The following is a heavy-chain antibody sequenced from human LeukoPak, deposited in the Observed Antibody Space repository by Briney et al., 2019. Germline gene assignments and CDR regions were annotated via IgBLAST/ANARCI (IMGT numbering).Heavy chain of an antibody. D-gene: IGHD2-21*01. V-gene: IGHV3-23*01. CDR1: GFTFSSFS. CDR3: VRDPPGEGVDY. Sequence: GGSLRLSCVASGFTFSSFSMSWVRQTPGKGLEWVSVITGSGVNTYYADFVKGRFTISRDNAKNTVYLQMNSLRGEDTAVYYCVRDPPGEGVDYWGQGTLVTVSS. J-gene: IGHJ4*02. CDR2: ITGSGVNT.